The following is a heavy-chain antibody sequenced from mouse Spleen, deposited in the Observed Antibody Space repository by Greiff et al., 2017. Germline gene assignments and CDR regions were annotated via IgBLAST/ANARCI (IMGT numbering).Heavy chain of an antibody. V-gene: IGHV8-12*01. J-gene: IGHJ4*01. D-gene: IGHD2-4*01. CDR2: IYWDDDK. CDR1: GFSLSTSGMG. Sequence: QVTLKESGPGILQSSQTLSLTCSFSGFSLSTSGMGVSWIRQPSGKGLEWLAHIYWDDDKRYNPSLKSRLTISKDTSRNQVFLKITSVDTADTATYYCARRRGVAYYDDAMDYRGQGTSVTVSS. CDR3: ARRRGVAYYDDAMDY.